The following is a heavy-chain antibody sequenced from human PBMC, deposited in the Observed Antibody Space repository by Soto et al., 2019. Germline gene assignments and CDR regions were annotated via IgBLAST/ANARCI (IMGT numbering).Heavy chain of an antibody. CDR2: IKSKTDGGTT. J-gene: IGHJ4*02. V-gene: IGHV3-15*07. CDR1: GFTFSSAW. CDR3: PGRAQTLPPPSNYDY. Sequence: GSLRLSCAASGFTFSSAWMNWVRQAPGKGLEWVGRIKSKTDGGTTDYAAPVKGRFTISRDDSKNTLYLQMNSLKSADTAVYYCPGRAQTLPPPSNYDYCGQGTRVTVCS. D-gene: IGHD4-4*01.